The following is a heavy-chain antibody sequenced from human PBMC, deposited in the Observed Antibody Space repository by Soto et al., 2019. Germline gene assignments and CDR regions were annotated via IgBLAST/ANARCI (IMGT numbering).Heavy chain of an antibody. CDR1: GFTFSSYW. Sequence: EVQLVESGGGLVQPGGSLRLSCVDSGFTFSSYWMSWVRQAPVKGLEWAGNIKQDGSEENYVDSVKGRFTISRDNAKNSMYLQMNSLRVEDTAVYYCARIAASDRGWDVWGQGTTVVVSS. V-gene: IGHV3-7*01. J-gene: IGHJ6*02. CDR3: ARIAASDRGWDV. D-gene: IGHD6-13*01. CDR2: IKQDGSEE.